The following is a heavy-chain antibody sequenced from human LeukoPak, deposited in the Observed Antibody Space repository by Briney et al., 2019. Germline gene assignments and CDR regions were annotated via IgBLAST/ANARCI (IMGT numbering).Heavy chain of an antibody. Sequence: GGSLRLSCAASGFTFSSYGMHWVRQAPGKGLEWVAVISYDGSNKYYADSVKGRFTISRDNSKNTLYLQMNSLRAEDTAVYYCAKEHYDFWSGYYIQSNYYYGMDVWGQGTTVTVSS. CDR2: ISYDGSNK. CDR1: GFTFSSYG. D-gene: IGHD3-3*01. CDR3: AKEHYDFWSGYYIQSNYYYGMDV. J-gene: IGHJ6*02. V-gene: IGHV3-30*18.